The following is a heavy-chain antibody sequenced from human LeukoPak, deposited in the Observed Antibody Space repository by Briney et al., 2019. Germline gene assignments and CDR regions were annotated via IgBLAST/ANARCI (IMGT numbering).Heavy chain of an antibody. J-gene: IGHJ4*02. CDR2: IYSGGST. Sequence: GRTLSLSCAASGVTLSRDYIRWVRQAPGEGVERVSGIYSGGSTYYTASVTGRLTISIDNSKTTLYLQMNSLRAEDTAVSYYASAKSDCSSTSCPFDYWGQGTLVTVSS. CDR1: GVTLSRDY. D-gene: IGHD2-2*01. V-gene: IGHV3-53*05. CDR3: ASAKSDCSSTSCPFDY.